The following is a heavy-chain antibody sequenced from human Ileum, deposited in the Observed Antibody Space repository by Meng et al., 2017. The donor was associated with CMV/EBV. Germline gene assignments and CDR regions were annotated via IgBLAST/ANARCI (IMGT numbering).Heavy chain of an antibody. J-gene: IGHJ4*02. D-gene: IGHD3-10*01. CDR2: LRTSGTI. Sequence: QQQLQGAGPGLVKPSATLSLTCSVPGGSISDYHWTWIRKSAGKGLQWLGRLRTSGTIDHNPSFKSRVTLSIDTSKNQFSLKLTSVTAADTAVYYCGRAGARGVPVDIWGQGTLVTVSS. CDR3: GRAGARGVPVDI. V-gene: IGHV4-4*07. CDR1: GGSISDYH.